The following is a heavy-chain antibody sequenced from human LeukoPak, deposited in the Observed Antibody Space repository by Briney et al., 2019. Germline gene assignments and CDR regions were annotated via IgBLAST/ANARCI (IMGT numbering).Heavy chain of an antibody. CDR3: AQSGSFQLPDY. Sequence: GGSLRLSCAASGFTFSSYGMHWVRQAPGKGLEWVAVISYDGSNKYYADSVKGRFTISRDNSKSTLYLQMNSLRAEDTAVYYCAQSGSFQLPDYWGQGTLVTVSS. CDR2: ISYDGSNK. V-gene: IGHV3-30*03. CDR1: GFTFSSYG. D-gene: IGHD1-26*01. J-gene: IGHJ4*02.